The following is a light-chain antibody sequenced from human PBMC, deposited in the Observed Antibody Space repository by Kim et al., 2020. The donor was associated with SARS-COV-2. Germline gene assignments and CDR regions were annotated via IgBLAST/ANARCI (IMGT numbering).Light chain of an antibody. CDR2: AAS. CDR3: QQAYNFPYT. V-gene: IGKV1-12*01. Sequence: DIQMTQSPSSVSASVGDRVTITCRASQGISSRLTWYQQKPGAAPKLLIYAASSLQSGVPSRFIGSASGTDFTLTISSLQPEDFAVYYCQQAYNFPYTFGQGTKLEIK. CDR1: QGISSR. J-gene: IGKJ2*01.